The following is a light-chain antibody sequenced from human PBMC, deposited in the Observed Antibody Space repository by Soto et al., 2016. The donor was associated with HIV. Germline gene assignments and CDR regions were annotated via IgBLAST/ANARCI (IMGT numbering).Light chain of an antibody. V-gene: IGLV3-19*01. CDR1: SLRSYY. CDR2: GKN. J-gene: IGLJ2*01. CDR3: NSRDSSGNLP. Sequence: SSELTQDPAVSVALGQTVRITCQGDSLRSYYASWYQQKPGQAPLLVIYGKNNRPSGIPDRFSGSSSGNTASLTITGAQAEDEADYYCNSRDSSGNLPFGG.